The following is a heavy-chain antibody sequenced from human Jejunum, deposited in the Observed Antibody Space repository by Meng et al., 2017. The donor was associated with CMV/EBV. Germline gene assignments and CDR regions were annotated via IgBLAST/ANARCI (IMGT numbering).Heavy chain of an antibody. J-gene: IGHJ5*02. CDR2: IYTDSGDT. V-gene: IGHV1-3*04. CDR1: GYTFTNFA. D-gene: IGHD3-16*01. CDR3: ARGVISYHDS. Sequence: SCKASGYTFTNFAIHWVRQAPGQRLEWMGWIYTDSGDTKFSQKFQGGVSFTRDTSATTAYMELSSLRSEDTAVYYCARGVISYHDSWGQGTLVTVSS.